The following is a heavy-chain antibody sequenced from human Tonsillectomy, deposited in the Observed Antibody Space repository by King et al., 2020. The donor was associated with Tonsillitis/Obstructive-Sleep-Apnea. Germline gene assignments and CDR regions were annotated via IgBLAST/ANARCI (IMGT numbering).Heavy chain of an antibody. J-gene: IGHJ5*02. CDR2: IWYEGSNK. Sequence: VQLVESGGGVVQPGRSLRLSCAASGFTFSSYGMHWVRPAPGKGLEWVAGIWYEGSNKYYADSVKGRFTISRDNSNNTLYLQMNSLRAEDTAVYYCARDTYYDFWSGYLGWFDPWGQGTLVTVSS. CDR3: ARDTYYDFWSGYLGWFDP. V-gene: IGHV3-33*01. D-gene: IGHD3-3*01. CDR1: GFTFSSYG.